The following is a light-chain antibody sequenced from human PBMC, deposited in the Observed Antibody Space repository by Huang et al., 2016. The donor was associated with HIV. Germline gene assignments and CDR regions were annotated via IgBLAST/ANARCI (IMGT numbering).Light chain of an antibody. CDR1: QSVRSSS. J-gene: IGKJ4*01. V-gene: IGKV3-20*01. CDR3: QQYGSSPLT. Sequence: EIVLTQSPGTLSLSPRERATLSCRASQSVRSSSLAWYQQKPGQSPRLLIFGASNRATANPDRFSGGESATDFTLTISRLEPEDFAVYYCQQYGSSPLTFGGGTKVEIK. CDR2: GAS.